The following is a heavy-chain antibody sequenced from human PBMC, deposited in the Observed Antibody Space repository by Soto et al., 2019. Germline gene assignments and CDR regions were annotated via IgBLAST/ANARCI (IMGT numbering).Heavy chain of an antibody. CDR2: INHSGST. D-gene: IGHD2-15*01. J-gene: IGHJ5*02. CDR1: GGSFSGYY. CDR3: ARGVDIVVVVAATTSKPAVLRNSIWFDP. V-gene: IGHV4-34*01. Sequence: SETLSLTCAVYGGSFSGYYWSWIRQPPGKGLEWIGEINHSGSTNYNPSLKSRVTISVDTSKNQFSLKLSSVTAADTAVYYCARGVDIVVVVAATTSKPAVLRNSIWFDPWGQGTLVTVSS.